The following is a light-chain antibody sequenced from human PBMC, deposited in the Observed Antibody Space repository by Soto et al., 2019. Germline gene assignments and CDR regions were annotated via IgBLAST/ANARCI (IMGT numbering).Light chain of an antibody. CDR3: QQLNSYSSVT. Sequence: DIQLTQSPSFLSASVGDRVTITCRASQGISSYLAWYQQKPGKDPKLLIYAASTLQSGVPSRFSGSGSGTEFTLTISSLQPEDCATYYCQQLNSYSSVTFGQGTKVEIK. J-gene: IGKJ1*01. V-gene: IGKV1-9*01. CDR2: AAS. CDR1: QGISSY.